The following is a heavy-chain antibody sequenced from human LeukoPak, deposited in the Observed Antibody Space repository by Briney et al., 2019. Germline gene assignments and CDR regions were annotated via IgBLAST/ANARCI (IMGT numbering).Heavy chain of an antibody. CDR1: GFTFSSYA. Sequence: GSLRLSCAASGFTFSSYAMHWVRQAPGEGLEWAAVISYDGSNKYYADSVKGRFTVSRDNSKNTLYLQMNSLRAEDTAVYYCARVYSYGAHDAFDIWGQGTVVTVSP. CDR3: ARVYSYGAHDAFDI. CDR2: ISYDGSNK. J-gene: IGHJ3*02. D-gene: IGHD5-18*01. V-gene: IGHV3-30*04.